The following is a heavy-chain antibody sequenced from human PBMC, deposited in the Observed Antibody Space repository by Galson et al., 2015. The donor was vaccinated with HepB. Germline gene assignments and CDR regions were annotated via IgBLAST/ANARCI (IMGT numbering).Heavy chain of an antibody. CDR2: IRSKANSYAT. CDR1: GFPFSGSA. CDR3: TRLRGDYYGSGRIQYGMDV. J-gene: IGHJ6*02. V-gene: IGHV3-73*01. D-gene: IGHD3-10*01. Sequence: LRLSCAASGFPFSGSAMHWVRQASGKGLEWVGRIRSKANSYATAYAASVKGRFTISRDDSKNTAYLQMNSLKTEDTAVYYCTRLRGDYYGSGRIQYGMDVWGQGTTVTVSS.